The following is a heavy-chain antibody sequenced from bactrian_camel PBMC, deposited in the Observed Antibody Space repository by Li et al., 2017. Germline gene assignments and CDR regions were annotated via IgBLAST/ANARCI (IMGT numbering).Heavy chain of an antibody. CDR3: AARGLGADCSGPRRSSAEYVY. CDR2: IFNRGGTT. Sequence: VQLVESGGGSVHTGGSLRLSCVDRRNIGRHYCMGWFRQAPGKDREGVAGIFNRGGTTYYADSVKGRFTISQDNDKNTVYLQMNSLKSEDTAMYFCAARGLGADCSGPRRSSAEYVYWGQGTQVTVS. D-gene: IGHD3*01. CDR1: RNIGRHYC. J-gene: IGHJ4*01. V-gene: IGHV3S1*01.